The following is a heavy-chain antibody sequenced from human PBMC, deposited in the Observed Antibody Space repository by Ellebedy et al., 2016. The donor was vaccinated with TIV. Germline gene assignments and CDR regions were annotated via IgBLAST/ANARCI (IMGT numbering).Heavy chain of an antibody. CDR3: AKEGAPGFYYFDH. Sequence: PGGSLRLSCAASGFTFDDFVTHWVRQLPGKGLEWVSLIRGDGVSTLYADSVKGRFTVSRDNSKNTLHLQMNSLSTEDTALYYCAKEGAPGFYYFDHWGRGALVTVSS. CDR1: GFTFDDFV. J-gene: IGHJ4*02. CDR2: IRGDGVST. D-gene: IGHD1-26*01. V-gene: IGHV3-43*02.